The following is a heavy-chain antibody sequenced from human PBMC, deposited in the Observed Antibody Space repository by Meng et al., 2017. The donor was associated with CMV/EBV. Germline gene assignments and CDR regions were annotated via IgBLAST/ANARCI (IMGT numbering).Heavy chain of an antibody. CDR1: GYTFTSYG. CDR3: ARDSSAGSTFDY. J-gene: IGHJ4*02. D-gene: IGHD6-25*01. CDR2: ISAYNGNT. Sequence: ASVKVSCKASGYTFTSYGISWVRQAPGQGLEWMGWISAYNGNTNYAQKLQGRVTMTTDTSTSTAYMELRSLSSDDTAVYYCARDSSAGSTFDYWGQGTLVTVSS. V-gene: IGHV1-18*01.